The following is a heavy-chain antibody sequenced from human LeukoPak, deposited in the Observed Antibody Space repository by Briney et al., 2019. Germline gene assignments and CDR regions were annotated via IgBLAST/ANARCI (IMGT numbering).Heavy chain of an antibody. D-gene: IGHD3-10*01. CDR3: VKDGSGSYYTYYFDY. CDR2: ISSNGGST. V-gene: IGHV3-64D*06. CDR1: GFTFSKYA. Sequence: GGSLRLSCSASGFTFSKYAMHWVRQAPGKGLEYVSAISSNGGSTYYADSVKGRFTISRDTSKNTLYLQMSSLRAEDTAVYYCVKDGSGSYYTYYFDYWGQGTLVTVSS. J-gene: IGHJ4*02.